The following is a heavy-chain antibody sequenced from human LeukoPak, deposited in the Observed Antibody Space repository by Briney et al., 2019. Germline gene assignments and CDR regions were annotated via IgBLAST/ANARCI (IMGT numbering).Heavy chain of an antibody. CDR3: ARDIGGTAMVKDY. J-gene: IGHJ4*02. CDR2: ISSSSSYI. V-gene: IGHV3-21*01. CDR1: GFTFSSYS. Sequence: PGGSLRLSYAASGFTFSSYSMNWVRQAPGKGLEWVSSISSSSSYIYYADSVKGRFTISRDNAKNSLYLQMNSLRAEDTAVYYCARDIGGTAMVKDYWGQGTLVTVSS. D-gene: IGHD5-18*01.